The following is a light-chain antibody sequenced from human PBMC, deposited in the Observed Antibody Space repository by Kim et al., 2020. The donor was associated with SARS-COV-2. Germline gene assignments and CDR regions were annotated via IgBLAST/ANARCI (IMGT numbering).Light chain of an antibody. J-gene: IGKJ2*01. CDR3: QQYGSSPPYT. CDR2: GAS. V-gene: IGKV3-20*01. CDR1: QSVSSSY. Sequence: SPGERATLSCRASQSVSSSYLAWYQQKPDQAPRLLIYGASSRATGIPDRFSGSGSGTDFTLTISRLEPEDFAVYYCQQYGSSPPYTFGQGTKLEI.